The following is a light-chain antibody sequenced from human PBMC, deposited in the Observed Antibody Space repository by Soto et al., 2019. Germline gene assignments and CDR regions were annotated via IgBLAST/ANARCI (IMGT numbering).Light chain of an antibody. CDR2: GAS. CDR3: QQYNNWPQFT. V-gene: IGKV3-15*01. J-gene: IGKJ4*01. Sequence: EIVMTQSPATLSVSPGERATLSCRASQSVSSNLAWYQQKPGQAPRLLIYGASTRATGIPARFSGSGSGTEFTLTISSLQSEDFAVCYCQQYNNWPQFTFGGGTKVEIK. CDR1: QSVSSN.